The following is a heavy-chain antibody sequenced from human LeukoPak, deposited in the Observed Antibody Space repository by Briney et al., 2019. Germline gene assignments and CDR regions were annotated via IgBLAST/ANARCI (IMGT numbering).Heavy chain of an antibody. J-gene: IGHJ4*02. V-gene: IGHV3-21*01. CDR3: ARVSILTGYSDY. Sequence: GGSLRLSCAASGFTFSSYSMNWLRQAPGKGLEWVSSISSSSSYIYYADSVKGRFTISRDNAKNSLYLQMNSLRAEDTAVYYCARVSILTGYSDYWGQGTLVTVSS. CDR1: GFTFSSYS. D-gene: IGHD3-9*01. CDR2: ISSSSSYI.